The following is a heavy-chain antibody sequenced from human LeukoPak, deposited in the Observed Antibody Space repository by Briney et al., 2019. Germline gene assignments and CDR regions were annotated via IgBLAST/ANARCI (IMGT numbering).Heavy chain of an antibody. CDR2: ISGSGGST. V-gene: IGHV3-23*01. Sequence: GGFLRLSCAACGFTFSSYWMSWVRQAPGKGLEWVSAISGSGGSTYYADSVKGRFTISRDNSKNTLYLQMNSLRAEDTAVYYCARGYYDFWSGYSYYFDYWGPGTLVSVSS. CDR1: GFTFSSYW. CDR3: ARGYYDFWSGYSYYFDY. D-gene: IGHD3-3*01. J-gene: IGHJ4*02.